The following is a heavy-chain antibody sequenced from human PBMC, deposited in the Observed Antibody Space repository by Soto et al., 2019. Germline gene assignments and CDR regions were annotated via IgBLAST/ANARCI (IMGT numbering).Heavy chain of an antibody. CDR2: TYFRSQWYR. CDR3: ASIGSTWADLGDYYFDS. V-gene: IGHV6-1*01. CDR1: GDSVSSNSAA. J-gene: IGHJ4*02. Sequence: LSLTCAISGDSVSSNSAAWNWIRQSPSGGLEWLGRTYFRSQWYRDYAESVRGRISINPDTSKNQFSLHLNSVTPEDTAVYYCASIGSTWADLGDYYFDSWGQGTLVTVSS. D-gene: IGHD6-13*01.